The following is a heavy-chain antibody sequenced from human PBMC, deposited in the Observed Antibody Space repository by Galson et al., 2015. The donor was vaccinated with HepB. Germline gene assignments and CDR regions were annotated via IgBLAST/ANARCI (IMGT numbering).Heavy chain of an antibody. CDR3: AKGKYNGYDYLVRDYFDY. Sequence: SLRLSCAASGFIFSNYGMHWVRQAPGKGLEWVAVISYDGRTRYYADSVQGRFTISRDNSKNMLYLQVNSLTAEDTAVYYCAKGKYNGYDYLVRDYFDYWGQGTLVTVSS. V-gene: IGHV3-30*18. CDR2: ISYDGRTR. J-gene: IGHJ4*02. D-gene: IGHD5-12*01. CDR1: GFIFSNYG.